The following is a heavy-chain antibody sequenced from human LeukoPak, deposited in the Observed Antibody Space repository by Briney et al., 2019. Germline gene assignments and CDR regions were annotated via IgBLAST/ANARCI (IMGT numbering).Heavy chain of an antibody. V-gene: IGHV4-59*01. D-gene: IGHD2-2*02. CDR1: VGSIGSYY. CDR2: IYYSGNT. J-gene: IGHJ6*02. CDR3: ARVIGYCSSTSCYRVYYGMDV. Sequence: SETLSLTCIVSVGSIGSYYWSWIRQPPGKGLEWIGYIYYSGNTNYNPSLKSRVTILLDTSKNQFSLKLSSVTAADTAVYYCARVIGYCSSTSCYRVYYGMDVWGQGTTVTVSS.